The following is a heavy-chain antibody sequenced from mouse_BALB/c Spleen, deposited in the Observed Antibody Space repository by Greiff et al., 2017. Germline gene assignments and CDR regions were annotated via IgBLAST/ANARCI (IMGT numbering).Heavy chain of an antibody. CDR3: AGSYYGSSYAY. CDR1: GYSITSGYY. CDR2: ISYDGSN. D-gene: IGHD1-1*01. J-gene: IGHJ2*01. Sequence: DVQLQESGPGLVKPSQSLSLTCSVTGYSITSGYYWNWIRQFPGNKLEWMGYISYDGSNNYNPSLKNRISITRDTSKNQFFLKLNSVTTEDTATYYCAGSYYGSSYAYWGQGTTLTVSS. V-gene: IGHV3-6*02.